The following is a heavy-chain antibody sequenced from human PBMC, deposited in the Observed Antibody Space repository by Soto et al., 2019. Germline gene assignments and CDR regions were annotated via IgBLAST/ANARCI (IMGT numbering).Heavy chain of an antibody. Sequence: GGSLRLSCAASGFTFSSSWMHWVRQAPGKGPVWVSRINSGASTTNYADSVKGRFTISRDNAKNTLYLQMDSLTAEDTAVYYCARGPSGWFGYDYWGQGTLVTVSS. CDR1: GFTFSSSW. CDR2: INSGASTT. V-gene: IGHV3-74*01. J-gene: IGHJ4*02. CDR3: ARGPSGWFGYDY. D-gene: IGHD6-19*01.